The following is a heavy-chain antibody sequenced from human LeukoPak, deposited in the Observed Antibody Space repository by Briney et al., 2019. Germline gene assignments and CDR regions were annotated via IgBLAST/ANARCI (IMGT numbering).Heavy chain of an antibody. Sequence: SGGSLRLSCAASGFPFSVSWMHWFRQVPGKGLMWVSRITTDETTTYADSVRGRFSISRDNAKNTLYLQMNSLRAEDTAVYYCARDGAAAVNYWGQGTLVTVSS. CDR1: GFPFSVSW. J-gene: IGHJ4*02. CDR3: ARDGAAAVNY. D-gene: IGHD6-25*01. V-gene: IGHV3-74*01. CDR2: ITTDETT.